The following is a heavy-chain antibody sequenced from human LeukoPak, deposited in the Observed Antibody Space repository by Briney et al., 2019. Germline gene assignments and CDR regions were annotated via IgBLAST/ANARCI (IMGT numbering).Heavy chain of an antibody. Sequence: SETLSLTCSVSGDSITSYAWWSWVRQPPGKGLEWIGEIHLNGITNYNPSLKSRVTMSIDKSNNQFSLNLSSVTAADTAVYYCARDDQWAAADYWGQGTLVTVSS. CDR1: GDSITSYAW. D-gene: IGHD6-25*01. J-gene: IGHJ4*02. CDR2: IHLNGIT. CDR3: ARDDQWAAADY. V-gene: IGHV4-4*02.